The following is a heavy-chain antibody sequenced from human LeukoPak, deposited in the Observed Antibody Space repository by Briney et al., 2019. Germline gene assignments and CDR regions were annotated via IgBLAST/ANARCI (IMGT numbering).Heavy chain of an antibody. J-gene: IGHJ4*02. Sequence: GGSLRLSCAASGFTFSSYGMHWVRQAPGKGLEWVAVISYDGSNKYYADSVKGRFTISRDNSKNTLYLQMNSLRAEDTAVYYCATNGPGESRYFDYWGQGTLVTVSS. CDR2: ISYDGSNK. D-gene: IGHD2-8*01. CDR1: GFTFSSYG. V-gene: IGHV3-30*03. CDR3: ATNGPGESRYFDY.